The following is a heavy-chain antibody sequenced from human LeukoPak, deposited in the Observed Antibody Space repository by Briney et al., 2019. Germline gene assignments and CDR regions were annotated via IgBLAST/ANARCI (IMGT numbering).Heavy chain of an antibody. J-gene: IGHJ6*02. CDR2: ISWNSGSI. Sequence: PGGSLRLSCAASGFTFSSYSMNWVRQAPGKGLEWVSGISWNSGSIGYADSVKGRFTISRDNAKNSLYLQMNSLRAEDTALYYCAKDISDQGYYYGMDVWGQGTTVTVSS. D-gene: IGHD2-21*01. V-gene: IGHV3-9*01. CDR1: GFTFSSYS. CDR3: AKDISDQGYYYGMDV.